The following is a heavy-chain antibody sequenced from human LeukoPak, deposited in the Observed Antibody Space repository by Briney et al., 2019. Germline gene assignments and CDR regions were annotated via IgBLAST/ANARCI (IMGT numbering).Heavy chain of an antibody. CDR1: GGSISSYY. CDR3: ARAHPHFDY. Sequence: SETLSLTCTASGGSISSYYWSWIRQPPGKGLEWIGYIYYSGRTNYNPSLKSRVTISVDTSKNQFSLKLSSVTAADTAVYYCARAHPHFDYWGQGTLVTVSS. CDR2: IYYSGRT. J-gene: IGHJ4*02. V-gene: IGHV4-59*01.